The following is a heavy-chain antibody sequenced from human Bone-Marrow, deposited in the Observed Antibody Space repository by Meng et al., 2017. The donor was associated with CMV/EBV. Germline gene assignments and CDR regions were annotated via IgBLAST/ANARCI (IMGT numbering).Heavy chain of an antibody. V-gene: IGHV4-61*05. CDR2: IYYSGT. D-gene: IGHD2-21*01. J-gene: IGHJ4*02. Sequence: GSLRLSCTVSGGSISSSSYYWGWIRQPPGKGLEWIGYIYYSGTKYNPSLKSRVTISGDTAKNQFSLKLTSVTAADTAVYYCARGNAVVIAPIDYWGQGTLVTVSS. CDR1: GGSISSSSYY. CDR3: ARGNAVVIAPIDY.